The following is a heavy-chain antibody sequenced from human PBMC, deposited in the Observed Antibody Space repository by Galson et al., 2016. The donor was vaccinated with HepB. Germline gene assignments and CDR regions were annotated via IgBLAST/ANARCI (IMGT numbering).Heavy chain of an antibody. J-gene: IGHJ4*02. Sequence: SLRLSCAASGLSFSGYFMTWVRQAPGKGLESVAKIKPDGSETFYVDSVRGRFSISRDNARNLLYLQVNNLRAEDTAVYYCTKEDWWRFDYWGQGTLVTVSS. CDR2: IKPDGSET. CDR3: TKEDWWRFDY. D-gene: IGHD2-8*02. CDR1: GLSFSGYF. V-gene: IGHV3-7*03.